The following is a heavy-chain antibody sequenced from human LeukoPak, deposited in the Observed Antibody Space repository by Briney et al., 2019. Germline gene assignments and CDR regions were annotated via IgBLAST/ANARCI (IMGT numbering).Heavy chain of an antibody. Sequence: PGGSLRLSCAASGFTFSRYSMNWVRQAPAKGLEWVSSISASSNYIYYADSEKGRFTICRDNAKNSVYLQLNSLRAEDTAVYFCARDPLVTSGNFDYWGQGTLVTVSS. CDR2: ISASSNYI. CDR3: ARDPLVTSGNFDY. J-gene: IGHJ4*02. D-gene: IGHD3-10*01. CDR1: GFTFSRYS. V-gene: IGHV3-21*01.